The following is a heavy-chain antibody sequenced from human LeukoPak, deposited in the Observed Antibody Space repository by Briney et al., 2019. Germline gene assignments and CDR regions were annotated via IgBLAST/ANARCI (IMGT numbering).Heavy chain of an antibody. CDR2: INPSGGST. V-gene: IGHV1-46*01. D-gene: IGHD3-9*01. Sequence: ASVKVSCKASGYTFTSHYMHWVRQAPGQGLEWMGIINPSGGSTSYAQKFQGRVTMTRDTSTSTVYMELSSLRSEETAVYYCAREGNRHDILTGFGGWFDPWGQGTLVTVSS. CDR1: GYTFTSHY. J-gene: IGHJ5*02. CDR3: AREGNRHDILTGFGGWFDP.